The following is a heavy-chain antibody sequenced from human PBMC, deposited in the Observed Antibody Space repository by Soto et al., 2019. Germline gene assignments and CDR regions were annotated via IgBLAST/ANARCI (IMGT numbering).Heavy chain of an antibody. D-gene: IGHD2-2*02. Sequence: SETLSLTCTVSGGSITTGGSYWSWIRQHPGKGLEWIGNIYHSGNTYYNPSLKSRLTISVDTSKNHFSLMVDSVTAADTAVYYCARARFQVLYGKPYFDSWGQGTLVTV. CDR3: ARARFQVLYGKPYFDS. V-gene: IGHV4-31*03. J-gene: IGHJ4*02. CDR2: IYHSGNT. CDR1: GGSITTGGSY.